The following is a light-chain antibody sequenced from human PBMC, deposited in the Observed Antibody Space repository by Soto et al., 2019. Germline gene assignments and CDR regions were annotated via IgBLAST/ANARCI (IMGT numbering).Light chain of an antibody. CDR1: QSLLYGAGYMY. V-gene: IGKV2-28*01. CDR2: LGS. J-gene: IGKJ2*01. Sequence: DIVMTQSPLSLPVTPGEPASISCRSSQSLLYGAGYMYVDWYLQKPGQPPQLLIFLGSNRASGVPDRFSGSVSGTDCTLKINKVETEDVGVYYCMQTLQTPYTFGQGTKL. CDR3: MQTLQTPYT.